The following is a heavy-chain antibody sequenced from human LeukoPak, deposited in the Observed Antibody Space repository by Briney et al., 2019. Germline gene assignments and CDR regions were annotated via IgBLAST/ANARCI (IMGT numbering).Heavy chain of an antibody. CDR1: GFTFSDYY. J-gene: IGHJ6*02. V-gene: IGHV3-11*04. D-gene: IGHD6-19*01. CDR2: ISSSGSTI. Sequence: GGSLRLSCAASGFTFSDYYMSWIRQAPGKGLEWVSYISSSGSTIYYADSVKGRFTISRDNAKNSLYLQMNSLRAEDTAVYYCARDLRIAVAGIGYYYYGMDVWGQGTTVTVSS. CDR3: ARDLRIAVAGIGYYYYGMDV.